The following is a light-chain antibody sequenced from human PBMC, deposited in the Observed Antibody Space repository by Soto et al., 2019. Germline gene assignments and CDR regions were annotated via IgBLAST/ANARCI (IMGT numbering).Light chain of an antibody. J-gene: IGKJ4*01. CDR3: QQYNSWPLT. Sequence: EIVMTQSPATLSVSPGERATLSCMASQRVSSNLAWYQQKPGQAPRLLIYGASTRATDIPAKFSGSGSGTEFSLTISSLQSEDFALYYCQQYNSWPLTFGGGTKVDIK. CDR2: GAS. CDR1: QRVSSN. V-gene: IGKV3-15*01.